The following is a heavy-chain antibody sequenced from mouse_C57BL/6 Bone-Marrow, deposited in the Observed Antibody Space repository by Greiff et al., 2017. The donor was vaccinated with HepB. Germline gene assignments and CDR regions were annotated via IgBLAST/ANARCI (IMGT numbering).Heavy chain of an antibody. Sequence: QVQLKESGPGLVQPSQSLSITCTVSGFSLTSYGVHWVRQSPGKGLEWLGAIWSGGSTDYNAAFISRLCISKDNSKSQVFFIMNSLLADDTAIYYCARISPLLMKAMDYWGQGTSVTVSS. CDR3: ARISPLLMKAMDY. J-gene: IGHJ4*01. V-gene: IGHV2-2*01. D-gene: IGHD6-1*01. CDR2: IWSGGST. CDR1: GFSLTSYG.